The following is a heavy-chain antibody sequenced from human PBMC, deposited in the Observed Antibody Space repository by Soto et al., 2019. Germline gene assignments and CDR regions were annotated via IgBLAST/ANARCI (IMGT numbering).Heavy chain of an antibody. CDR2: IYYSGST. CDR3: ASSVVGRRQRPLDY. D-gene: IGHD1-1*01. CDR1: GGSISSGGYY. Sequence: SETLSLTCTVSGGSISSGGYYWSWIRQHPGKGLEWIGYIYYSGSTYYNTSLKSRVTISVDTAKNQFSLKLSSVTAADTAVYYCASSVVGRRQRPLDYWGQGTLVTVSS. J-gene: IGHJ4*02. V-gene: IGHV4-31*03.